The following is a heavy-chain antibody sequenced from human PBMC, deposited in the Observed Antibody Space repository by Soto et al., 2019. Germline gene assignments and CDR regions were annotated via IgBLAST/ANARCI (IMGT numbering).Heavy chain of an antibody. CDR2: IIPILGIA. J-gene: IGHJ6*02. CDR3: ARPYCSGGSCYPGDYYYGMDV. D-gene: IGHD2-15*01. Sequence: QVQLVQSGAEVKKPGSSVKVSCKASGGTFSSYTISWVRQAPGQGLEWMGRIIPILGIANYAQKFQGRVTITADKSTXXAXMXXSSLRSEDTAVYYCARPYCSGGSCYPGDYYYGMDVWGQGTTVTVSS. V-gene: IGHV1-69*02. CDR1: GGTFSSYT.